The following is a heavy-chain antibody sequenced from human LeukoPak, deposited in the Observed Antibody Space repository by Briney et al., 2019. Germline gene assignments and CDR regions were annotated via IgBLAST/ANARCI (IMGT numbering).Heavy chain of an antibody. CDR1: GFNFNSYW. CDR2: INGDGSNT. CDR3: ARTPRLDY. J-gene: IGHJ4*02. Sequence: QPGGSLRLSCAASGFNFNSYWMHWVRQAPGKGLVWVSCINGDGSNTRYADSVKGRFTISRDNAKNTLYLQVNSLRAEDTAVYHCARTPRLDYWGQGTLVTVSS. V-gene: IGHV3-74*01.